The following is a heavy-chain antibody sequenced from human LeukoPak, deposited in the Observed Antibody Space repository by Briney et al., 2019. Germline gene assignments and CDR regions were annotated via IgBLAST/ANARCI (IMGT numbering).Heavy chain of an antibody. V-gene: IGHV1-8*01. CDR2: MNPNSGNT. J-gene: IGHJ4*02. D-gene: IGHD3-3*01. CDR3: TRMEWWPAREEDFDY. Sequence: ASVKVSCKASGYTFTSYGINWVRQATGQGLEWMGWMNPNSGNTGYAQKFQGRVTMTRNTSISTAYMELSSLRSEDTAVYYCTRMEWWPAREEDFDYWGQGTLVTVSS. CDR1: GYTFTSYG.